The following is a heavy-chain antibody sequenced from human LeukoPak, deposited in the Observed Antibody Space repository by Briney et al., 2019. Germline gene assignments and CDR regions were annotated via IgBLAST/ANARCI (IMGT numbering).Heavy chain of an antibody. CDR3: ARVRMVRGLKSIIYYYMDV. CDR1: GFTFSSYS. Sequence: PGGSLRLSCAASGFTFSSYSMNWVRQAPGKGLEWVSYISSSSSTIYYADSVKGRFTISRDNAKNSLYLQMNSLRAEDTAVYYCARVRMVRGLKSIIYYYMDVWGKGTTVTISS. J-gene: IGHJ6*03. D-gene: IGHD3-10*01. V-gene: IGHV3-48*01. CDR2: ISSSSSTI.